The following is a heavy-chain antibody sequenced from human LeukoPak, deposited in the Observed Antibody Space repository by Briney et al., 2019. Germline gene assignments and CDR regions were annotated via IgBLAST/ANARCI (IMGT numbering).Heavy chain of an antibody. CDR1: GYSISSGYY. J-gene: IGHJ3*02. Sequence: SETLSLTCTVSGYSISSGYYWGWIRQPPGKGLEWIGSIYHSGSTYYNPSLKSRVTISVDTSKNQFSLKLSSVTAADTAVYYCARESTIVAWGAFDIWGQGTMVTVSS. D-gene: IGHD3-22*01. V-gene: IGHV4-38-2*02. CDR3: ARESTIVAWGAFDI. CDR2: IYHSGST.